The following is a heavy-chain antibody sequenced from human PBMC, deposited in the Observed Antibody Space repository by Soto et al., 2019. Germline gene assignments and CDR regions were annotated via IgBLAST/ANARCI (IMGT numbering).Heavy chain of an antibody. J-gene: IGHJ5*02. CDR2: ISSNSAYI. D-gene: IGHD6-13*01. V-gene: IGHV3-21*01. CDR1: GFTFLSFT. CDR3: TRDASRDSSARGWFDP. Sequence: TGGSLRLSCAASGFTFLSFTMNWVRQAPGKGLEWVSTISSNSAYIYYTGALRGRFTISRDNAKNSLHLQMNSLRAEDTAVYYCTRDASRDSSARGWFDPWGPGTLVTVSS.